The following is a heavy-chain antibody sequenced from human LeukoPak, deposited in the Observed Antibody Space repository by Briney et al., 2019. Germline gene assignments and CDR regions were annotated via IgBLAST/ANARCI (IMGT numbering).Heavy chain of an antibody. CDR3: AREEGKSSSFDY. V-gene: IGHV1-2*02. D-gene: IGHD2-2*01. CDR2: INPNSGGT. J-gene: IGHJ4*02. CDR1: GYTFTGYY. Sequence: ASVKLSCKASGYTFTGYYMHWVRQAPGQGLEWMGWINPNSGGTNYAQKFQGRVTMTRDTSISTAYMELSRLRSDDTAVYYCAREEGKSSSFDYWGQGTLVTVSS.